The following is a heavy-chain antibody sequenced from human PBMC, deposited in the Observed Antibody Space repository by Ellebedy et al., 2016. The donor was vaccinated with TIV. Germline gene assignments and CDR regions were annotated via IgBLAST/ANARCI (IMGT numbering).Heavy chain of an antibody. CDR1: GFTVSSNY. V-gene: IGHV3-53*05. J-gene: IGHJ4*02. Sequence: GGSLRLSCAASGFTVSSNYMSWVRQAPGKGLEWVSVIYSGGSTYYADSVKGRFTISRDNAKNSLYLQMNSLRAEDTALYYCARTGEAAAGSEMYYFDYWGQGTLVTVSS. D-gene: IGHD6-13*01. CDR2: IYSGGST. CDR3: ARTGEAAAGSEMYYFDY.